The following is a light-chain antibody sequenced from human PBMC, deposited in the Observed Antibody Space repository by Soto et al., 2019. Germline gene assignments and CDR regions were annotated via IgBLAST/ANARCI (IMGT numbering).Light chain of an antibody. J-gene: IGKJ1*01. CDR3: QQSYSTPRT. V-gene: IGKV1-39*01. Sequence: DIQMTQSPSSLSASVGDRVTITCRASQSISSLLNWYQQKPGKAPKLLIYAASSLQSGVPSRFSGRGSGTDFTLTISSLQPEDFATYYCQQSYSTPRTFGQGTKVEIK. CDR1: QSISSL. CDR2: AAS.